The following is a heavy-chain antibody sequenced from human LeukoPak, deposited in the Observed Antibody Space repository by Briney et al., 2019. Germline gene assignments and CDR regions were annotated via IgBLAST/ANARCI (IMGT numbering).Heavy chain of an antibody. J-gene: IGHJ2*01. V-gene: IGHV3-48*03. CDR2: IGSSGSVI. CDR1: GFTFSNYE. D-gene: IGHD6-13*01. CDR3: AKDSEIAAAGSYWYFDL. Sequence: GGSLRLSCAASGFTFSNYEMNWVRQAPGKGLEWVSHIGSSGSVIYYADSVKGRFTISRDNAKNSLSLQMNSLRVEDTAVYYCAKDSEIAAAGSYWYFDLWGRGTLVTVSS.